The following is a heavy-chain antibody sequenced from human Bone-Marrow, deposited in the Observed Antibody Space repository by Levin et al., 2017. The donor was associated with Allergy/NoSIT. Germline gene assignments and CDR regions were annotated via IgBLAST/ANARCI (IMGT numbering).Heavy chain of an antibody. CDR2: INSDGSST. J-gene: IGHJ6*02. Sequence: ETLSLTCAASGFTFSSYWMHWVRQAPGKGLVWVSRINSDGSSTSYADSVKGRFTISRDNAKNTLYLQMNSLRAEDTAVYYCARVLHFSVYGMDVWGQGTTVTVSS. CDR3: ARVLHFSVYGMDV. V-gene: IGHV3-74*01. CDR1: GFTFSSYW. D-gene: IGHD3-3*02.